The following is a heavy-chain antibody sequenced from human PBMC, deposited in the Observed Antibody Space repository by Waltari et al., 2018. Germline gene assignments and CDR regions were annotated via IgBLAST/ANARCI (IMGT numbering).Heavy chain of an antibody. CDR1: GGSFSGCY. Sequence: QVQLQQWGAGLFTPSANLSLTCAGNGGSFSGCYWRWIRQPPGKGPEWIGEINHSGSTNYNPSLKSRVTISVDTSKNQFSLKLSSVTAADTAVYYCARLRRMAAGNSKYYYYGMDVWGQGTTVTVSS. V-gene: IGHV4-34*01. J-gene: IGHJ6*02. D-gene: IGHD6-13*01. CDR3: ARLRRMAAGNSKYYYYGMDV. CDR2: INHSGST.